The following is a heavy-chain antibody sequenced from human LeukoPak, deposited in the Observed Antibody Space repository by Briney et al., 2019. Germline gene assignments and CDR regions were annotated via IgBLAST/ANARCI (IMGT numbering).Heavy chain of an antibody. D-gene: IGHD1-26*01. CDR1: GYTFTGYY. CDR3: AASRELEY. V-gene: IGHV1-2*02. Sequence: ASVKVSCKASGYTFTGYYMHWVRQAPGQGLEWMGWINPNSGGTNYAQKFQGRVTMTRNTSISTAYMELSSLRSEDTAVYYCAASRELEYWGQGTLVTVSS. CDR2: INPNSGGT. J-gene: IGHJ4*02.